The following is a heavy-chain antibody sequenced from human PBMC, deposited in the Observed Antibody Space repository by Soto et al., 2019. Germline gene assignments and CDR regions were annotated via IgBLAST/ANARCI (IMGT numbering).Heavy chain of an antibody. CDR1: GYSFTSYW. CDR3: ASRAYCGGDCYSGADY. D-gene: IGHD2-21*02. J-gene: IGHJ4*02. V-gene: IGHV5-51*01. CDR2: IYPGDSDT. Sequence: PGESLKISCKGSGYSFTSYWIGWVRQMPGKGLEWMGIIYPGDSDTRYSPSFQGQVTISADKSISTAYLQWSSLKASDTAMYYCASRAYCGGDCYSGADYWGQRTLVTVSS.